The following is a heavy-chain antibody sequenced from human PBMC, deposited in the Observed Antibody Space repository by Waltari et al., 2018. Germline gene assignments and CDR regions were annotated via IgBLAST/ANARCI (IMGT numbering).Heavy chain of an antibody. D-gene: IGHD2-2*02. V-gene: IGHV4-34*01. Sequence: QVQLQQWGAGLLKPSETLSLTCAVHGGSFSGHSWSWIRQPPGKGLEWIGEINHSGSTNYDPSLKSRVTISVDTSKNQFSLKMSCVTAADTAVYYCARGLVVPAAIYFDYWGQGTLVTVSS. CDR2: INHSGST. J-gene: IGHJ4*02. CDR1: GGSFSGHS. CDR3: ARGLVVPAAIYFDY.